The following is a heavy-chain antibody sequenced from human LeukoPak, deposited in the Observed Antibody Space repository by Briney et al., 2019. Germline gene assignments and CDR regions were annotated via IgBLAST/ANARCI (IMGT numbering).Heavy chain of an antibody. CDR3: AKGGGYEAQYYYYYLDV. Sequence: GGSLRLSCAASGFTFSSYNMYWVRQAPGKGLEWVAFIRYDGSNKYYADSVKGRFTVSRDNSKNTLYLQMKSLRAEDTAVYYCAKGGGYEAQYYYYYLDVWGKGTTVTISS. D-gene: IGHD5-12*01. V-gene: IGHV3-30*02. J-gene: IGHJ6*03. CDR2: IRYDGSNK. CDR1: GFTFSSYN.